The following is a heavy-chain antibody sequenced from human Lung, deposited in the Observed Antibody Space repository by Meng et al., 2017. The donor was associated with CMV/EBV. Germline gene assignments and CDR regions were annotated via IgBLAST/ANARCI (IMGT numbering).Heavy chain of an antibody. D-gene: IGHD3-3*01. Sequence: GGSLRLXCAASGFTFGDYGMSWVRQAPGKGLEWVSGITWNGGSTSYADSVKGRFTISRDNAKNSLYLQMNRLRDEDTALYDCARESVWCGFVYWGQGSLVTVSS. J-gene: IGHJ4*02. CDR1: GFTFGDYG. CDR2: ITWNGGST. CDR3: ARESVWCGFVY. V-gene: IGHV3-20*01.